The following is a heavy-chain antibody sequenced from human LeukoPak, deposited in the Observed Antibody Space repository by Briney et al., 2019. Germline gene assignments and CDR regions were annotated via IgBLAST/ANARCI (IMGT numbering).Heavy chain of an antibody. CDR3: ARLEQEVAGSRWFDP. Sequence: SETLSLTCTVSGGSISSSSYYWAWIRQPPGKGLEWSGSIYYSGSTYYNPSLRSRVTISVDTSKNQFSLRLSSVTAADTAVYYCARLEQEVAGSRWFDPWGQGTLVTVSS. J-gene: IGHJ5*02. CDR1: GGSISSSSYY. CDR2: IYYSGST. V-gene: IGHV4-39*01. D-gene: IGHD6-19*01.